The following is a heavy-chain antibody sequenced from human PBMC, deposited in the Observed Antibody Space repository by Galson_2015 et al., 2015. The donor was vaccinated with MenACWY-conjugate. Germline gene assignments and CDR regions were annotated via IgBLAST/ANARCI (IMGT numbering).Heavy chain of an antibody. CDR2: IYWDDDK. Sequence: PALVKPTQTLTLTCTFSGFSLTTTGVGVGWIRQPPGKALEWLVPIYWDDDKRYSPSLKSRLTIPKDTSKNQGGLTMTKMEPVDPATYYCAHGYFDILTGYYWFDAFDIWGQGTMFTVSS. CDR3: AHGYFDILTGYYWFDAFDI. V-gene: IGHV2-5*02. J-gene: IGHJ3*02. CDR1: GFSLTTTGVG. D-gene: IGHD3-9*01.